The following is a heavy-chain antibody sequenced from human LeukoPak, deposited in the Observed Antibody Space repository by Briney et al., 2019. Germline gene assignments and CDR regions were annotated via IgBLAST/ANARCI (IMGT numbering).Heavy chain of an antibody. D-gene: IGHD3-3*01. CDR2: ISGSGGST. V-gene: IGHV3-23*01. Sequence: GGSLRLSCAASGFTFSSYAMSWVRQAPGKGLEWVSAISGSGGSTYYADSVKGRFTIPRDNSKNTLYLQMNSLRAEDTAVYYCAKGFWSGYYSGFDYWGQGTLVTVSS. CDR3: AKGFWSGYYSGFDY. CDR1: GFTFSSYA. J-gene: IGHJ4*02.